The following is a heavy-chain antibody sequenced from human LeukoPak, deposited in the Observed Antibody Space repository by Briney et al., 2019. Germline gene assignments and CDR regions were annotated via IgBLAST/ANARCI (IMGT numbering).Heavy chain of an antibody. CDR1: GFTFSSYG. CDR3: AKAATTRDYYYYYMDV. CDR2: ISGSGGST. Sequence: GGSLRLSCAASGFTFSSYGMSWVRQAPGKGLEWVSAISGSGGSTYYADSVKGRFTISRDNSKSTLYLQMNSLRAEDTAAYYCAKAATTRDYYYYYMDVWGKGTTVTVSS. J-gene: IGHJ6*03. D-gene: IGHD1-14*01. V-gene: IGHV3-23*01.